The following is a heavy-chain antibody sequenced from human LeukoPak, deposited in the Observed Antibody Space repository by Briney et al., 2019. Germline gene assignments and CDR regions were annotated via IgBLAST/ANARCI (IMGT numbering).Heavy chain of an antibody. CDR3: TGNYYGSGSYADFDY. J-gene: IGHJ4*02. CDR2: IKQDGSEK. D-gene: IGHD3-10*01. CDR1: EFTFSDYW. Sequence: QTGGSLRLSCAASEFTFSDYWMSWVRQAPGKGLEWVANIKQDGSEKHYVDSVKGRFTISRDNAKNSLYLQMNSLRAEDTAVYYCTGNYYGSGSYADFDYWGQGTLVTVSS. V-gene: IGHV3-7*03.